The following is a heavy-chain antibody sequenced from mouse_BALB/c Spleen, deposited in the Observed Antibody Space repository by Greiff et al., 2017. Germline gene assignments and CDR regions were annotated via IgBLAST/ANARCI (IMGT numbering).Heavy chain of an antibody. J-gene: IGHJ3*01. CDR2: INPSTGYT. V-gene: IGHV1-7*01. D-gene: IGHD2-10*02. CDR3: ARQSQYGNLFAY. CDR1: GYTFTSYW. Sequence: VKLQESGAELAKPGASVKMSCKASGYTFTSYWMHWVKQRPGQGLEWIGYINPSTGYTEYNQKFKDKATLTADKTSSTAYMQLSSLTSEDSAVYYCARQSQYGNLFAYWGQGTLVTVSA.